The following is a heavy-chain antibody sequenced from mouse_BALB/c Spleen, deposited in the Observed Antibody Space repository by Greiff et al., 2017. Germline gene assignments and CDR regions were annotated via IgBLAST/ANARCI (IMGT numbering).Heavy chain of an antibody. J-gene: IGHJ3*01. Sequence: EVQLQQSGPELVKPGASVKISCKASGYSFTGYFMNWVMQSHGKSLEWIGRINPYNGDTFYNQKFKGKATLTVDKSSSTAHKELRSLASEDSAVYYCARERYDGAWFAYWGQGTLVTVSA. CDR2: INPYNGDT. D-gene: IGHD2-14*01. CDR3: ARERYDGAWFAY. V-gene: IGHV1-20*02. CDR1: GYSFTGYF.